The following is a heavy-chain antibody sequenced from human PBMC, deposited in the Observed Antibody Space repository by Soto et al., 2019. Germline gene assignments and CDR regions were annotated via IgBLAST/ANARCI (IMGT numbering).Heavy chain of an antibody. D-gene: IGHD6-13*01. CDR1: GFTFSSYS. V-gene: IGHV3-48*01. CDR2: ISSSSSTI. Sequence: EVQLVESGGGLVQPGGSLRPSCAASGFTFSSYSMNWVRQAPGKGLEWVSYISSSSSTIYYADSVKGRFTISRDNAKNSLYLQMNSLRAEDTAVYYCACASSSWNGALRFDYWGQGTLVTVSS. J-gene: IGHJ4*02. CDR3: ACASSSWNGALRFDY.